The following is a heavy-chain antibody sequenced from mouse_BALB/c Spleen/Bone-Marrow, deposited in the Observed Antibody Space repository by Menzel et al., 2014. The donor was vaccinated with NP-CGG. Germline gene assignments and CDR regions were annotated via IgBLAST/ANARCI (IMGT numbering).Heavy chain of an antibody. Sequence: EVQRVESGGGLVQPGGSLKLSCAASGFTFSSYSMSWVRQTPEKRLEWVAYISNGGGSTYYPDTVKGRFTISRDNAKNTLYLQMSSLKSEDTAMYYCARQLGLRVDYWGQGSSDTVSS. V-gene: IGHV5-12-2*01. CDR2: ISNGGGST. J-gene: IGHJ4*01. CDR1: GFTFSSYS. CDR3: ARQLGLRVDY. D-gene: IGHD3-1*01.